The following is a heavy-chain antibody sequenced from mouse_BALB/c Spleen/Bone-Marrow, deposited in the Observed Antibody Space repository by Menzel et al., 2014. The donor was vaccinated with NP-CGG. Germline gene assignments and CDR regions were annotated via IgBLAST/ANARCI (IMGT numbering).Heavy chain of an antibody. CDR1: GFTLSSFG. Sequence: DVKLQESGGGLVQPGGSRKLSCAASGFTLSSFGMHWVRQAPERGLEWVAYISSGSSTIFYADTVKGRFTISRDNPKNTLFLQMTSLRSEGTAMYYCTRGGNWEDFDYWGQGTTLTVSS. D-gene: IGHD4-1*01. CDR2: ISSGSSTI. CDR3: TRGGNWEDFDY. J-gene: IGHJ2*01. V-gene: IGHV5-17*02.